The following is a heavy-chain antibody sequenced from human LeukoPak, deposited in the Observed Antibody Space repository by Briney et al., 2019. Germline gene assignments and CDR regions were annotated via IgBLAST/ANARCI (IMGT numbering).Heavy chain of an antibody. CDR1: GFTFSDYY. CDR3: AKGVAAAGHLDY. V-gene: IGHV3-11*04. D-gene: IGHD6-13*01. CDR2: ISSSGSTI. J-gene: IGHJ4*02. Sequence: GGSLRLSCAASGFTFSDYYMSWIRQAPGKGLEWVSYISSSGSTIYYADSVKGRFTISRDNSKNTLYLQMNSLRAEDTAVYYCAKGVAAAGHLDYWGQGTLVTVSS.